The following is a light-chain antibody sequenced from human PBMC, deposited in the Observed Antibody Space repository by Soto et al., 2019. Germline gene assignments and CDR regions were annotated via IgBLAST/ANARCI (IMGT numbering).Light chain of an antibody. CDR1: SSNIGAGYD. CDR3: QSYDSSLSGSDWV. J-gene: IGLJ3*02. V-gene: IGLV1-40*01. Sequence: QSVLTQPPSVSGAPGQRVTISCTGSSSNIGAGYDVHWYQQLPGTAPKLLIYANTNRPSGVPDRFSGSKSGTSASLAITGLQADDESDYYCQSYDSSLSGSDWVFGGGTQLTVL. CDR2: ANT.